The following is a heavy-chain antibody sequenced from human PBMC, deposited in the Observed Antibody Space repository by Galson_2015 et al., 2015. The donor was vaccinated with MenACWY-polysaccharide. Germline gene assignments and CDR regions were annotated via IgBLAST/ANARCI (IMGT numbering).Heavy chain of an antibody. D-gene: IGHD6-13*01. V-gene: IGHV3-21*01. J-gene: IGHJ6*02. CDR2: ISSSSSYI. Sequence: SLRLSCAASGFTFSSYSMNWVRQAPGKGLEWVSSISSSSSYIYYADSVKGRYTISRDNAKNSLYLQMNSLRAEDTAVYYCARDRARIAAAGYYYAMDVWGQGTTVTVSS. CDR3: ARDRARIAAAGYYYAMDV. CDR1: GFTFSSYS.